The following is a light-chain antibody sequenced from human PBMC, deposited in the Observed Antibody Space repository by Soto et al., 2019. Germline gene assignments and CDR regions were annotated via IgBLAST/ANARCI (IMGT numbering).Light chain of an antibody. CDR2: RAS. V-gene: IGKV3-15*01. CDR3: QQYQNLWT. Sequence: IGMTQSPATLSVSPGEIATLSCRASQTIYSNVAWYQQRPGQPPRLLIYRASSRATGIPARFSGSGSGTEFTLTINSLQSEDFAVYYCQQYQNLWTFGQGTKVEIK. CDR1: QTIYSN. J-gene: IGKJ1*01.